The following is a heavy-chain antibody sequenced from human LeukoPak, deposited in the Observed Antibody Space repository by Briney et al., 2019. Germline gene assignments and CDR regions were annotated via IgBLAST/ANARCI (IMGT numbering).Heavy chain of an antibody. J-gene: IGHJ4*02. CDR3: ARDALSSHLDY. CDR2: INPSGGST. Sequence: GASVKVSCKASGYTFTSYYMHWVRQAPGQGFEWMGIINPSGGSTSYAQKFQGRVTMTRDMSTSTVYMELSSLRSEDTAVYYCARDALSSHLDYWGQGTLVTVSS. V-gene: IGHV1-46*01. CDR1: GYTFTSYY. D-gene: IGHD6-6*01.